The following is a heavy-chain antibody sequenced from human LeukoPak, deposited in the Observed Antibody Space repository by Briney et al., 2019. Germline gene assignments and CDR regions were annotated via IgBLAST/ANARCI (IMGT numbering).Heavy chain of an antibody. D-gene: IGHD2-2*01. V-gene: IGHV4-34*01. Sequence: PSETLSLTCAVYGGSFSGYYWSWIRQPPGKGLEWIGEINHSGSTNYNPSLKSRVTMSVDTSKNQFSLKLSSVTAADTAVYYCAREAYCSSTSCYYFDYWGQGTLVTVSS. CDR2: INHSGST. CDR1: GGSFSGYY. J-gene: IGHJ4*02. CDR3: AREAYCSSTSCYYFDY.